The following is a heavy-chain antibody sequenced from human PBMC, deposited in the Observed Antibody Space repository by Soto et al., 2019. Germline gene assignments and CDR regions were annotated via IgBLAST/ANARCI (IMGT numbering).Heavy chain of an antibody. Sequence: PSETLSLTCTVSAGSISSYYWGWIRQPPGRGLEWIGYIYYSGSTNYNPSLKSRVTISVDTSKNQFSLKLSSVTAADTAVYYCARRYGYSFDYWGQGTLVTVSS. CDR2: IYYSGST. V-gene: IGHV4-59*08. D-gene: IGHD1-1*01. CDR1: AGSISSYY. CDR3: ARRYGYSFDY. J-gene: IGHJ4*02.